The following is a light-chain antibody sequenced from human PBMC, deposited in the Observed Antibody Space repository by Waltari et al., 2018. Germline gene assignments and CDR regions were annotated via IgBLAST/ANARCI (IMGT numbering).Light chain of an antibody. Sequence: QPVLTQPPSVSGTPGQRVTISCSGSRSNIGSFSVNWYHHPPGPATRLLIYSDYPRPSGVPDRFSCSKSGPSASLVVSGLQSDDGADYYCAAWDDSLSCVVFGGGTKLTVL. CDR1: RSNIGSFS. J-gene: IGLJ2*01. CDR3: AAWDDSLSCVV. V-gene: IGLV1-44*01. CDR2: SDY.